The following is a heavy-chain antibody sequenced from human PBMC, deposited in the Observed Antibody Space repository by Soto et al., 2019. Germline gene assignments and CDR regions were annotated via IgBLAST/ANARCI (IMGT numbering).Heavy chain of an antibody. CDR1: GYTFINNA. V-gene: IGHV1-18*04. J-gene: IGHJ4*02. CDR3: ARDSSSGTFDN. Sequence: ASVKISCKASGYTFINNAITWVRQAPGQGLEWMGWISTENGNTNYAQNLQGRVILTRDRSTNTAYMELRSLRPEDTATYYCARDSSSGTFDNWGQGALVTVSS. D-gene: IGHD3-22*01. CDR2: ISTENGNT.